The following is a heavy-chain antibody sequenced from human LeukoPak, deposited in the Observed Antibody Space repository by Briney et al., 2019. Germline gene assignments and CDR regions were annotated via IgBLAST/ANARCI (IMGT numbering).Heavy chain of an antibody. CDR2: IVVGSGNT. Sequence: GTSVKVSCKASGFSFTSSAMQWVRQARGQRLEWIGWIVVGSGNTNYAQKFQGRVTITRDMSTSTAYMELSSLRSEDTALYYCAAAAGYSSGWLRYFDLWGRGTLVTVSS. D-gene: IGHD6-19*01. CDR3: AAAAGYSSGWLRYFDL. V-gene: IGHV1-58*02. CDR1: GFSFTSSA. J-gene: IGHJ2*01.